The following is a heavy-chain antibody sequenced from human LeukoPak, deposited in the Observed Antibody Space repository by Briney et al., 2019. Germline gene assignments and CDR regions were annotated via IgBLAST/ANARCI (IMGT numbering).Heavy chain of an antibody. Sequence: GGSLRLSCAASGFTFSSYSMNWVRQAPGKGLEWVSSISSSSSYIYYADSVKGRFTISRDNAKNSLYLQMNSLRAEDTAVYYCASPIVVVPTGRIRYGMDVWGQGTTVTVSS. CDR1: GFTFSSYS. D-gene: IGHD2-2*01. CDR3: ASPIVVVPTGRIRYGMDV. V-gene: IGHV3-21*01. J-gene: IGHJ6*02. CDR2: ISSSSSYI.